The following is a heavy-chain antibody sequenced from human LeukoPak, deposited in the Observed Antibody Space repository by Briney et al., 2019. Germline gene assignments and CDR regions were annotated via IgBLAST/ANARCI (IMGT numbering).Heavy chain of an antibody. Sequence: SETLSLTCAVYGGSFSGYYWSWIRQPPGKGLEWIGEINHSGSTNYNPSLKSRVTISVGTSKNQFSLKLSSVTAADTAVYYCARGREQPTASWGQGTLVTVSS. CDR2: INHSGST. CDR3: ARGREQPTAS. J-gene: IGHJ4*02. D-gene: IGHD6-13*01. CDR1: GGSFSGYY. V-gene: IGHV4-34*01.